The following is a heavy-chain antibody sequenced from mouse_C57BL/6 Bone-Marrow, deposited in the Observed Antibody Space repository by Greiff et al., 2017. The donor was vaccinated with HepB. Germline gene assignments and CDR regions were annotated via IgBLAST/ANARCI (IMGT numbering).Heavy chain of an antibody. CDR3: TRGTVVDAMDY. V-gene: IGHV5-9-1*02. J-gene: IGHJ4*01. Sequence: EVMLVESGEGLVKPGGSLKLSCAASGFTFSSYAMSWVRQTPEKRLEWVAYISSGGDYIYYADTVKGRFTISRDNARNTLYLQMSSLKSEDTAMYYCTRGTVVDAMDYWGQGTSVTVSS. CDR1: GFTFSSYA. D-gene: IGHD1-1*01. CDR2: ISSGGDYI.